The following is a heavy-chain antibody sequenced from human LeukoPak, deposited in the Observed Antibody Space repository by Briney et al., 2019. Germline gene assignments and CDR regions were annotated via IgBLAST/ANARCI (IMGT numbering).Heavy chain of an antibody. CDR1: GFTFDAYA. CDR3: AKDTGSSSSGPFDY. D-gene: IGHD6-6*01. J-gene: IGHJ4*02. CDR2: ISWNSGSI. V-gene: IGHV3-9*01. Sequence: SLSLSCAASGFTFDAYAMHWVRQAPGTGLEWVSGISWNSGSIGYADSVKGRFPISRDNAKNSLYLQMNSLRAEDTALYYCAKDTGSSSSGPFDYWGQGPLVTVSS.